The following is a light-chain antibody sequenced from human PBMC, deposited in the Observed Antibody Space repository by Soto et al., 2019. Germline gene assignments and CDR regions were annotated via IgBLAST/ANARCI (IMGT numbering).Light chain of an antibody. V-gene: IGLV1-40*01. CDR2: GNS. CDR1: SSNIGATYD. CDR3: QSYCSSLSAHYV. Sequence: QSVLTQPPSVSGAPGQRVTISCTGSSSNIGATYDVQWYQQLPGTAPKLLIYGNSNRPSGVPDRFSGSKTGTSASLAITGLQADDESDYYCQSYCSSLSAHYVFGTGTKLTVL. J-gene: IGLJ1*01.